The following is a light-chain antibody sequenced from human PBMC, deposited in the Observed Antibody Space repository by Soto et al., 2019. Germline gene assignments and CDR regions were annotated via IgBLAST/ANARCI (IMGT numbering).Light chain of an antibody. CDR1: QTVSSY. CDR2: DAS. Sequence: EIELTQSPGTLSLSAGERATLSCRASQTVSSYLAWYQQKPGQAPRLLIYDASNRATGIPARFSGSGSGTDFTLTISSLEPEDFAVYYCQQRSNWPLTFGGGTKVDIK. J-gene: IGKJ4*01. V-gene: IGKV3-11*01. CDR3: QQRSNWPLT.